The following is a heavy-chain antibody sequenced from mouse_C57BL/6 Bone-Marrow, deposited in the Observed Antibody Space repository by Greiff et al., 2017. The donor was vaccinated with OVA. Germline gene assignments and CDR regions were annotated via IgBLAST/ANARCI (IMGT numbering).Heavy chain of an antibody. D-gene: IGHD2-3*01. CDR2: IDPEDGET. J-gene: IGHJ3*01. CDR1: GFNIKDYY. CDR3: ARWRLLAWCAY. Sequence: EVQLQQSGAELVKPGASVKLSCTASGFNIKDYYMHWVKQRTEQGLAWIGRIDPEDGETNYAPKFQGKATLTADTTSNTAYLQLSSLTSEDTAGYYGARWRLLAWCAYWGQGTLVTVSA. V-gene: IGHV14-2*01.